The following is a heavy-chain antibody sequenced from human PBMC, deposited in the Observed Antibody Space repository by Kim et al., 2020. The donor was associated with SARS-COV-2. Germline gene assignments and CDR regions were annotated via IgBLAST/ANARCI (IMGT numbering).Heavy chain of an antibody. D-gene: IGHD1-7*01. Sequence: TNYNPSRKSRVTISVDTSKNQFSLKLSSVTAADTAVYYCARRRYNWNSDYWGQGTLVTVSS. J-gene: IGHJ4*02. CDR3: ARRRYNWNSDY. CDR2: T. V-gene: IGHV4-34*01.